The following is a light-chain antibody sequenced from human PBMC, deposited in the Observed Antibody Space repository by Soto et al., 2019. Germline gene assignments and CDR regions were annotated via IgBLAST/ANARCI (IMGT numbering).Light chain of an antibody. CDR2: DAS. CDR3: QQYNNWPLT. V-gene: IGKV3-15*01. Sequence: EVVMTQSPVNLSVSSGERATLSCRASQSIRSNLAWYQQKPGQAPRLLIYDASTRATGIPAKFSSSGSGTEFTLIIGSLQSEDFAVYYCQQYNNWPLTFGGGTKVEIK. J-gene: IGKJ4*01. CDR1: QSIRSN.